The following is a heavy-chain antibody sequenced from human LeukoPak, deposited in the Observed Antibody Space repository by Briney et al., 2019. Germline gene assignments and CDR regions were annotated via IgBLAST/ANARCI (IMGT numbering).Heavy chain of an antibody. CDR1: GYIFTNYG. J-gene: IGHJ4*02. CDR2: ISPHNGNT. D-gene: IGHD5-18*01. CDR3: AREGYSYGFDY. Sequence: GASVKVSCKASGYIFTNYGINWVRQAPGQGLGWMGYISPHNGNTIYAQKLQDRVTMSTDTSTSTAYMELRSLRSDDTAVYYCAREGYSYGFDYWGQGTLVTVSS. V-gene: IGHV1-18*01.